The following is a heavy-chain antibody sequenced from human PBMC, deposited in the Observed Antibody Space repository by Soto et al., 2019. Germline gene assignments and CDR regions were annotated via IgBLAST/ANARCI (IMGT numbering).Heavy chain of an antibody. CDR2: IKSQADGGKV. V-gene: IGHV3-15*07. Sequence: EVQLVESGGGLVKPGGSLRLSCAASDFIFSNAWVNWVRQAPGKGLEWVGRIKSQADGGKVAYGAPVKDRFSISRDDSKNTGYLQMNSVKADDTGMYYCTTDDGSGGTCYTCYGLEVWGQGTTVTV. D-gene: IGHD2-15*01. CDR3: TTDDGSGGTCYTCYGLEV. J-gene: IGHJ6*02. CDR1: DFIFSNAW.